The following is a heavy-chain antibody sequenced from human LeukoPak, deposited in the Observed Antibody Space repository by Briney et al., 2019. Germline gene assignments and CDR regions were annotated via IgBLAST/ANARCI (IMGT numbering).Heavy chain of an antibody. Sequence: SQTLSLTCAVSGGSISSGGYSWSWIRQPPGKGLEWIGYIYHGGSTYYNPSLKSRVTISVDRSKNQFSLKLSSVTAADTAVYYCARNIRGYSGYDRGLAFDIWGQGTMVTVSS. J-gene: IGHJ3*02. CDR1: GGSISSGGYS. CDR2: IYHGGST. CDR3: ARNIRGYSGYDRGLAFDI. D-gene: IGHD5-12*01. V-gene: IGHV4-30-2*01.